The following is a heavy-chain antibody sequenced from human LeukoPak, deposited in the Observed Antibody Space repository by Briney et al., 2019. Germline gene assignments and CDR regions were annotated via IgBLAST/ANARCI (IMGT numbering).Heavy chain of an antibody. Sequence: SETLSLTCTVSGGSISSSSYYWGWIRQPPGKGLEWIGSIYYSGSTYYNPSLKSRVTISVDTSKNQFSLKLSSVTAADTAVYYCARDQNGVRHFDYWGQGTLVTVSS. V-gene: IGHV4-39*07. J-gene: IGHJ4*02. CDR3: ARDQNGVRHFDY. D-gene: IGHD2-8*01. CDR2: IYYSGST. CDR1: GGSISSSSYY.